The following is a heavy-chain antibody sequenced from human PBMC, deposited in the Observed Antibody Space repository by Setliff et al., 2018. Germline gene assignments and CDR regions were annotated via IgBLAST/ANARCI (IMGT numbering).Heavy chain of an antibody. D-gene: IGHD6-13*01. V-gene: IGHV1-58*01. Sequence: SVKVSCTASGFTFSSSTVQWVRQARGQCLEWIGWIVVGSGNTNYAQKFQERVTMTRDMSTNTAYMELNSMTDADTAVYYCARIIPAAPHKINWFDPWGQGTLVTVSS. CDR3: ARIIPAAPHKINWFDP. CDR1: GFTFSSST. CDR2: IVVGSGNT. J-gene: IGHJ5*02.